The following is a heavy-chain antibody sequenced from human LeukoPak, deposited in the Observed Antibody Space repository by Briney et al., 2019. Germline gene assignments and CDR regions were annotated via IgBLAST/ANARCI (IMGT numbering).Heavy chain of an antibody. CDR2: INPNSGVT. V-gene: IGHV1-2*02. D-gene: IGHD3-22*01. J-gene: IGHJ4*02. CDR1: GYTFTGYY. CDR3: ARGYSLSDYYDSSGSDY. Sequence: ASVKVSCKASGYTFTGYYMHWVRQDPGQGLEWMGRINPNSGVTNYAQKFQGRVTLTRDTSINTAYMELNRLRSDDTAVYYCARGYSLSDYYDSSGSDYWGQGTLVTVSS.